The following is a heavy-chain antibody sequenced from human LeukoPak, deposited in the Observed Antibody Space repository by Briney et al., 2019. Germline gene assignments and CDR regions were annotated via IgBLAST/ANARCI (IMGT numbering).Heavy chain of an antibody. CDR3: ARGSSGWHWRGFDA. CDR1: GGGLSYY. D-gene: IGHD6-19*01. J-gene: IGHJ3*01. CDR2: IFYTGKT. Sequence: PSETLSLTCTVSGGGLSYYWGWIRQPPGKGLEWIGTIFYTGKTYYNPSLMSRVTMSIDTSKKQFSLNLTSVTDADTALYYCARGSSGWHWRGFDAWGQGTMGTVSS. V-gene: IGHV4-39*07.